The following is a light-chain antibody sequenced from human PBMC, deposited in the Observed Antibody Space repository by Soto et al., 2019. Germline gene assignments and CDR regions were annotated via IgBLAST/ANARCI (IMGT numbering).Light chain of an antibody. V-gene: IGKV1-39*01. J-gene: IGKJ3*01. CDR1: QSISSY. CDR2: AAS. CDR3: QQSYSTRPT. Sequence: DLQMTQSPSSLSASVGDRVTITCRASQSISSYLNWYQQKPGKAPKLLIYAASSLQSGVPSRFSGSGSGTDFTLTISSLQPEDFATYYCQQSYSTRPTFGPGTKVDIK.